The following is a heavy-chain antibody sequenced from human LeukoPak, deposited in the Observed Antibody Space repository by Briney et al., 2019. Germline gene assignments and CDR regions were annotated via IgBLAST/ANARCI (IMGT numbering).Heavy chain of an antibody. V-gene: IGHV4-39*01. CDR2: IYYSGSA. Sequence: SETLSLTCGVSGGSVSSISYFWGWIRQPPGKGLQWIGSIYYSGSAYYNPSLQSRVAISVDTSRNQFSLKLTSVTAADAAVYYCARRPSWPSTSAFDIWGRGTMVTVSP. D-gene: IGHD2-2*01. CDR1: GGSVSSISYF. J-gene: IGHJ3*02. CDR3: ARRPSWPSTSAFDI.